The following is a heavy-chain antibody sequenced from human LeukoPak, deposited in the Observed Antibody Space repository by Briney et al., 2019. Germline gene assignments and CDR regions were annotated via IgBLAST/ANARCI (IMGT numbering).Heavy chain of an antibody. D-gene: IGHD3-22*01. Sequence: ASVKVSCKASGYTFTGYYMHWVRQAPGQGLEWMGRINPNSGGTNYAQKFQGRVTMTTDTSTSTAYMELRSLRSDDTAVYYCARVTRKGWVRSYDSSGYSSLYYFDYWGQGTLVTVSS. CDR2: INPNSGGT. J-gene: IGHJ4*02. V-gene: IGHV1-2*06. CDR1: GYTFTGYY. CDR3: ARVTRKGWVRSYDSSGYSSLYYFDY.